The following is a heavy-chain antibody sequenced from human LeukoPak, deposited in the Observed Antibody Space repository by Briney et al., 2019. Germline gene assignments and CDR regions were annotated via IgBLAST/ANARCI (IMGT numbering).Heavy chain of an antibody. V-gene: IGHV4-59*01. J-gene: IGHJ6*02. CDR3: ARGRSNYYGMDV. D-gene: IGHD1-26*01. Sequence: SETLSLTCTVSGASISSDYWNWIRRPPGKGLEWIGYIYYNGNTNYSPSLKSRVTMSVDTSKNLFSLKVSSVTAADTAVYYCARGRSNYYGMDVWGQGTTVTVSS. CDR2: IYYNGNT. CDR1: GASISSDY.